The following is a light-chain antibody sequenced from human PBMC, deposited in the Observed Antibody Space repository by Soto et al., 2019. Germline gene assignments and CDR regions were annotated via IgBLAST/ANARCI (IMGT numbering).Light chain of an antibody. V-gene: IGKV1-5*03. CDR1: QSINSW. CDR2: KAS. J-gene: IGKJ2*01. CDR3: QQYDTYSYT. Sequence: DIQMTQSPSTLSASVGDRVTITCRASQSINSWLAWYQQKPGKATKVLIYKASRLESGVPSRFSGSGSGTEFTLTISFLQPEDFATYYCQQYDTYSYTFGQGTKLEIK.